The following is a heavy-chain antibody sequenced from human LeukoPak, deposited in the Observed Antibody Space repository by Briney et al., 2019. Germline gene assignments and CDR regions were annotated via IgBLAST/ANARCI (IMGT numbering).Heavy chain of an antibody. D-gene: IGHD7-27*01. Sequence: ASVKVSCKASGYTFTSYDINWVRQATGQGLAWMGWMNPNSGNTGYAQKFQGRVTMTRNTSISTVHMELSSLRSEDTAVYYCARLLGIHYYYGMDVWGQGTTVTVSS. J-gene: IGHJ6*02. V-gene: IGHV1-8*01. CDR2: MNPNSGNT. CDR3: ARLLGIHYYYGMDV. CDR1: GYTFTSYD.